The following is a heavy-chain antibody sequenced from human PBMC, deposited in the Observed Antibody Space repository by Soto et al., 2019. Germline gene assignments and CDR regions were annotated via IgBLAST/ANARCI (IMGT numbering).Heavy chain of an antibody. CDR1: GFTVSSNY. V-gene: IGHV3-53*01. CDR3: AREDNWNDSYYYGMDV. Sequence: GGLRLSCAASGFTVSSNYMSWVRQAPGKGLEWVSVIYSGGSTYYADSVKGRFTISRDNSKNTLYLQMNSLRAEDTAVYYCAREDNWNDSYYYGMDVWGQGTTVTVSS. D-gene: IGHD1-1*01. CDR2: IYSGGST. J-gene: IGHJ6*02.